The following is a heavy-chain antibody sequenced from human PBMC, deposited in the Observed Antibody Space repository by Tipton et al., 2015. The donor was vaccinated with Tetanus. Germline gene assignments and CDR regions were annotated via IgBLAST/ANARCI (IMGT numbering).Heavy chain of an antibody. CDR1: GGSFSGYY. D-gene: IGHD6-25*01. Sequence: TLSLTCAVYGGSFSGYYWSWIRQPAGKGLEWIGRIYTSGSTNYNPSLKSRDTMSVDTSKNQFSLKLSSVTAADTAVYYCARREAAAGNDYWGQGTLVTVSS. CDR2: IYTSGST. V-gene: IGHV4-59*10. CDR3: ARREAAAGNDY. J-gene: IGHJ4*02.